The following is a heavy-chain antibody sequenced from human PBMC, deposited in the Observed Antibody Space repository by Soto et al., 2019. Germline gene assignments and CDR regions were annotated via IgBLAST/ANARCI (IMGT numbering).Heavy chain of an antibody. Sequence: QVQLVQSGAEVKKPGSSVKVSCKASGGTFSSYTISWVRQAPGQGLEWMGRIIPILGIANYAQKFQGRVTITADKATSTADMELSSLRSEDTAVYYCARGYGSGTLGDYWGQGTLVTVSS. D-gene: IGHD3-10*01. V-gene: IGHV1-69*02. CDR2: IIPILGIA. CDR3: ARGYGSGTLGDY. CDR1: GGTFSSYT. J-gene: IGHJ4*02.